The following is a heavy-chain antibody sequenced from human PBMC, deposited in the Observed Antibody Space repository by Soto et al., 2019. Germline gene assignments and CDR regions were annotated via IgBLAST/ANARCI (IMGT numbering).Heavy chain of an antibody. CDR3: AKTMIVVVRRPWGGAFDI. J-gene: IGHJ3*02. CDR2: ISGSGGST. V-gene: IGHV3-23*01. CDR1: GFTFSSYA. Sequence: GGSLRLSCAASGFTFSSYAMSWVHQAPGKGLEWVSAISGSGGSTYYADSVKGRFTISRDNSKNTLYLQMNSLRAEDTAVYYCAKTMIVVVRRPWGGAFDIWGQGTMVTVSS. D-gene: IGHD3-22*01.